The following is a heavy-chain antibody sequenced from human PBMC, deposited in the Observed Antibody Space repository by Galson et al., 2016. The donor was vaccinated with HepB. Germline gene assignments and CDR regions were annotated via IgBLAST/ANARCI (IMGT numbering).Heavy chain of an antibody. V-gene: IGHV4-59*01. CDR1: GGSINSFY. D-gene: IGHD6-6*01. J-gene: IGHJ2*01. CDR2: IHYSGSS. CDR3: ARHGSSIYWYFDL. Sequence: SETLSLTCTVSGGSINSFYWSWIRQSPGKGLEWIGYIHYSGSSYYNPSLRSRVTISLDTSKSQFSLKVNSVIAADTAVYFCARHGSSIYWYFDLWGRGTLVTASS.